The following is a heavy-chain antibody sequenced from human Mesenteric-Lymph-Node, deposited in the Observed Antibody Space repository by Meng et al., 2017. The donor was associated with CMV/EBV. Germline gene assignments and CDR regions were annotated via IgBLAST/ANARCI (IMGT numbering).Heavy chain of an antibody. CDR2: IYYSEST. V-gene: IGHV4-61*01. CDR3: VRGVSTTEWPLEK. J-gene: IGHJ4*02. CDR1: GGSVSSGSYY. D-gene: IGHD3-3*01. Sequence: SETLSLTCTVSGGSVSSGSYYWSWIRPPPGTGLEWIGYIYYSESTKYNPSRESLVTMSLDTSWNQFSLRLSSVTAADTAVYFCVRGVSTTEWPLEKWGQGTLVTVSS.